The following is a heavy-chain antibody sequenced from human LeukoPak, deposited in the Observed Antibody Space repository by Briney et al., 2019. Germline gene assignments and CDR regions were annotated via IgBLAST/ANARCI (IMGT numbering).Heavy chain of an antibody. V-gene: IGHV1-69*13. CDR2: IIPIIGAT. J-gene: IGHJ4*02. D-gene: IGHD2-8*02. CDR3: AGGAGGAGGCDY. Sequence: ASVKVSCKASGGTFTSYAISWVRQAPGQGLEWMGGIIPIIGATNYAQKFHGRVTITADESTSTADMELSSLRSEDTAVYYCAGGAGGAGGCDYWGQGTLVTVSS. CDR1: GGTFTSYA.